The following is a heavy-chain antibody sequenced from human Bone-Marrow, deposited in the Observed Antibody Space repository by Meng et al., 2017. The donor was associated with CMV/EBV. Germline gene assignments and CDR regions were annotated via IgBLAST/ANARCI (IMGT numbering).Heavy chain of an antibody. Sequence: SETLSLTCTVSGGSISSGDYYWSWIRQPPGKGLEWIGYIYYSGSTYYNPSLKSRVTISVDTSKNQFSPKLSSVTAADTAVYYCARRLGPYYFDYWGQGTLVTVSS. CDR1: GGSISSGDYY. CDR2: IYYSGST. J-gene: IGHJ4*02. CDR3: ARRLGPYYFDY. V-gene: IGHV4-30-4*08. D-gene: IGHD6-6*01.